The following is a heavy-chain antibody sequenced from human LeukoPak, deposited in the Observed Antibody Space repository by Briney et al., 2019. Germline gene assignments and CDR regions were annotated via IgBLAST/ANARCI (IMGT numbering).Heavy chain of an antibody. J-gene: IGHJ4*02. CDR3: AKESQDIPGSYPNDY. D-gene: IGHD1-26*01. CDR1: GFTFSSYA. V-gene: IGHV3-23*01. Sequence: GGSLRLSCAASGFTFSSYAMSWVRQAPGKGLEWVSAISGSGGSTYYADSVKGRFAISRDNSKNTLYLQMNSLRGEDTAVYYCAKESQDIPGSYPNDYWGQGTLVTVSS. CDR2: ISGSGGST.